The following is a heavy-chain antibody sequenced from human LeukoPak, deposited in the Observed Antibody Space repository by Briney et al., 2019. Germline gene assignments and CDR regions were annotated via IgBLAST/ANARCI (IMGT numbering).Heavy chain of an antibody. CDR2: IYYSGST. J-gene: IGHJ3*02. Sequence: SETLSLTCTVSGGSISSGGYYWSWIRQHPGKGLEWIGYIYYSGSTYYNPSLKSRVTISVDTSKNQFSLKLSSVTAADTAVYYCARDSRPGEYSHPGDAFDIWGQGTMVTVSS. CDR1: GGSISSGGYY. D-gene: IGHD4-17*01. V-gene: IGHV4-31*03. CDR3: ARDSRPGEYSHPGDAFDI.